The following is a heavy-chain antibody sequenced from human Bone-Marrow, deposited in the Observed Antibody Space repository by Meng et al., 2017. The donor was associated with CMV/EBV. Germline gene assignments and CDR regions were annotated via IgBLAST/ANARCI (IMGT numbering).Heavy chain of an antibody. CDR3: VRDDYDFWNGYTDYYGMDV. J-gene: IGHJ6*02. CDR2: ISYDRSDK. D-gene: IGHD3-3*01. CDR1: GFSFSTYA. V-gene: IGHV3-30*03. Sequence: GESLKISCAASGFSFSTYAMHWVRQAPGKGLEWMTVISYDRSDKSYADSVQGRLTSSRDNSKNTVYLQMNSLRVEDTAVYYCVRDDYDFWNGYTDYYGMDVWGQGTTVTVSS.